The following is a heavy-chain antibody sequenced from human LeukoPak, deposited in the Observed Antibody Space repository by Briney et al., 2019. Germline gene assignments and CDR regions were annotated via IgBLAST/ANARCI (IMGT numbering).Heavy chain of an antibody. J-gene: IGHJ4*02. CDR3: ARDGGQHLGVVDF. Sequence: ASVKVSCKAAGYAFTDYYMHLVRQAPGQGLEWMGGINPNSGGSIFAQKFQGRVTMTRDTSISTAYMELSSLRSDDTAMYYCARDGGQHLGVVDFWGQGTLVTVSS. V-gene: IGHV1-2*02. CDR1: GYAFTDYY. D-gene: IGHD2-2*01. CDR2: INPNSGGS.